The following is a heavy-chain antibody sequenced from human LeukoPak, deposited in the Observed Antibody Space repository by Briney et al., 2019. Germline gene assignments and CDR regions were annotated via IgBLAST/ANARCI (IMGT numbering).Heavy chain of an antibody. CDR3: ARADGQEAFDI. D-gene: IGHD5-24*01. Sequence: GGSLRLSCAASGFTFSSYGMHWVRQAPGEGLEWVAVIWYDGSNEYYTDSVKGRFTISRDNSKNTLYLQMNSLRAEDTAVYYCARADGQEAFDIWGQGTMVTVSS. J-gene: IGHJ3*02. V-gene: IGHV3-33*01. CDR2: IWYDGSNE. CDR1: GFTFSSYG.